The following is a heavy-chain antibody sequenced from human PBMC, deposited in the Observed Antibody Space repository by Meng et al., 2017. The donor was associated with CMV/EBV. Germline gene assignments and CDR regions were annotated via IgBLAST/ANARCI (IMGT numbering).Heavy chain of an antibody. CDR2: IYYSGST. V-gene: IGHV4-61*01. J-gene: IGHJ6*02. CDR3: ARIGAEYYDFWSGYYTDYYYGMDV. Sequence: ESLKISCTVSRGSVSSGSYYSRWIRQPPGKGLEWIGYIYYSGSTNYNPSLKSRVTISVDTSKNQFSLKLSSVTAADTAVYYCARIGAEYYDFWSGYYTDYYYGMDVWGQGTTVTVSS. D-gene: IGHD3-3*01. CDR1: RGSVSSGSYY.